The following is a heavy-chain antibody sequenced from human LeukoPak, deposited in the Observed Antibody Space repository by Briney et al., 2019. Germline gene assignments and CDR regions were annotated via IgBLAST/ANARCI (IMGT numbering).Heavy chain of an antibody. Sequence: ASVKVSCKASGYTFTSYGISWVRQAPGQGLEWMGWISAYNGNTNYAQKLQGRVTMTTDTSTSTAYMELRSLRSDDTAVYYCARDYQGLPPSPIDYWGQGTLVTVSS. D-gene: IGHD3-16*01. V-gene: IGHV1-18*01. CDR3: ARDYQGLPPSPIDY. J-gene: IGHJ4*02. CDR2: ISAYNGNT. CDR1: GYTFTSYG.